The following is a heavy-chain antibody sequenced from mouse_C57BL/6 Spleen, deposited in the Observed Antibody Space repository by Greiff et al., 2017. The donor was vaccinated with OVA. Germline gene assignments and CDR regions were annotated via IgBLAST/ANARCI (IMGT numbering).Heavy chain of an antibody. CDR3: ARHDYGSSYWYFDV. CDR1: GYTFTSYW. D-gene: IGHD1-1*01. CDR2: IDPSDSYT. Sequence: QVQLQQPGAELVMPGASVKLSCKASGYTFTSYWMHWVKQRPGQGLEWIGEIDPSDSYTNYNQKFKGKSTLTVDKSSSTAYMQLSSLTSEDSAVYYCARHDYGSSYWYFDVWGTGTTVTVSS. J-gene: IGHJ1*03. V-gene: IGHV1-69*01.